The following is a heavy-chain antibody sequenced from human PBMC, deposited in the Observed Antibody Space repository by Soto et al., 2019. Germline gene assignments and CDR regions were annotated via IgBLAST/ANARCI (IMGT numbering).Heavy chain of an antibody. CDR2: IYYSGST. J-gene: IGHJ6*02. V-gene: IGHV4-61*01. CDR3: AGGPHHQLVTLYYYYGMDV. CDR1: GGSVSSGSYY. Sequence: QVQLQESGPGLVKPSETLSLTCTVSGGSVSSGSYYWTWIRQPPGKGLEWIGYIYYSGSTNFNPSLKSRVTISVDTSKNQFSLKLSSVTAADTAVYYCAGGPHHQLVTLYYYYGMDVWGQGTTVTVSS. D-gene: IGHD6-13*01.